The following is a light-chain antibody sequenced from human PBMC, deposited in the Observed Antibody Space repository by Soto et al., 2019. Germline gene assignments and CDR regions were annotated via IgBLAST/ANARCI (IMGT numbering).Light chain of an antibody. Sequence: DIQMTHSPSSLSASVGDRVTITCRASQGVGNDLAWYQQKPGRAPKRLIYDRFTLQSGVPSRFSGSGSGTEFTLTISSLQPEDFATYDCLQHNSYPWTFGQGTKVEI. J-gene: IGKJ1*01. V-gene: IGKV1-17*01. CDR1: QGVGND. CDR2: DRF. CDR3: LQHNSYPWT.